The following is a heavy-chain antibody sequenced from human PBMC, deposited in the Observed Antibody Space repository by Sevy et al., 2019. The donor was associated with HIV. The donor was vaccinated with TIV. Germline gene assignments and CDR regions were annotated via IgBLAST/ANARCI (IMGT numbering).Heavy chain of an antibody. Sequence: GGSLRLSCSASGFTFSGSALHWVRQAPGKGLEYVSVISSSGSGTYYAESVKGRFTISRDNSKNTLYLQIRSLRTEDTDVYYYVEDSIFYDSSSGYRPFYYYGMDVWGQGTSVTVSS. D-gene: IGHD3-3*01. CDR1: GFTFSGSA. V-gene: IGHV3-64D*09. CDR2: ISSSGSGT. J-gene: IGHJ6*02. CDR3: VEDSIFYDSSSGYRPFYYYGMDV.